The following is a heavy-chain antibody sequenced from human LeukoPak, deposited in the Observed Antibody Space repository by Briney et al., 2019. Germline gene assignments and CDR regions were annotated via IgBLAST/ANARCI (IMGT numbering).Heavy chain of an antibody. CDR1: GGSISSSSYY. J-gene: IGHJ6*03. CDR3: ARLLGYCSSTSCASGYYYYMDV. V-gene: IGHV4-39*01. Sequence: PSETLSLTCTVSGGSISSSSYYWGWIRQPPGKGLEWIGSIYCSGSTYYNPSLKSRVTISVDTSKNQFSLKLSSVTAADTAVYYCARLLGYCSSTSCASGYYYYMDVWGKGTTVTVSS. D-gene: IGHD2-2*01. CDR2: IYCSGST.